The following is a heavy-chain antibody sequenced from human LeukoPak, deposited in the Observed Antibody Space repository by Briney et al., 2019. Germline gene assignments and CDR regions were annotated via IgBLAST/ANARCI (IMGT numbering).Heavy chain of an antibody. Sequence: PGGSLRLSCAASGFTFSTYSMNWVRQAPGKGLEWVSSISSSGSFISYADSVKGRLTISRDSAKNSLFLQMNSLRAEDTAVYYCARDYYGDYYFDYWGQGTLVTVSS. CDR2: ISSSGSFI. J-gene: IGHJ4*02. D-gene: IGHD4-17*01. CDR3: ARDYYGDYYFDY. V-gene: IGHV3-21*01. CDR1: GFTFSTYS.